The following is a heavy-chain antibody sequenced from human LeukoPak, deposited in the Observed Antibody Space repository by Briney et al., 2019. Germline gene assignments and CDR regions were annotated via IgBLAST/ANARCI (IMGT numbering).Heavy chain of an antibody. CDR2: IIPILGIA. J-gene: IGHJ3*02. CDR3: ASKIRRPDAFDI. V-gene: IGHV1-69*10. D-gene: IGHD6-6*01. Sequence: SVKVSCKASGGTFSSYAICWVRQAPGQGREWMGRIIPILGIANYAQKFQGRVTITADKSTSTAYMELSSLRSEDTAVYYCASKIRRPDAFDIWGQGTMVTVSS. CDR1: GGTFSSYA.